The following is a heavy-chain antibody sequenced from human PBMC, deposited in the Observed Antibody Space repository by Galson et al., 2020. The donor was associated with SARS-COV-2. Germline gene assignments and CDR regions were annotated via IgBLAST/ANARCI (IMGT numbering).Heavy chain of an antibody. CDR1: GFIFRNYG. Sequence: GGSLRLSCAASGFIFRNYGMHWVRQAPGKGLEWVAVISYDGSNKNYADSVKGRFTISRDNSKNTLYLQMNSLRADDTAVYYCRAAAGNTSDYWGQGTLLTVSS. D-gene: IGHD6-13*01. CDR3: RAAAGNTSDY. V-gene: IGHV3-30*03. CDR2: ISYDGSNK. J-gene: IGHJ4*02.